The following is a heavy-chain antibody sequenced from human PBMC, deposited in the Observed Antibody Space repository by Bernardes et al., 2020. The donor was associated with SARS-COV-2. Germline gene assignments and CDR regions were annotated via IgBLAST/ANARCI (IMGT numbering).Heavy chain of an antibody. Sequence: GGSLRLSCAASGFTFRSYAMIWVRQAPGKGLEWVSVISAGGGSAYYADSVKGRFAISRANSKNTLYLQMNSLRAEDTAIYYCAKGPYSTSSFGYYFDYWGQGTLVTVSS. V-gene: IGHV3-23*01. J-gene: IGHJ4*02. CDR2: ISAGGGSA. CDR1: GFTFRSYA. D-gene: IGHD6-6*01. CDR3: AKGPYSTSSFGYYFDY.